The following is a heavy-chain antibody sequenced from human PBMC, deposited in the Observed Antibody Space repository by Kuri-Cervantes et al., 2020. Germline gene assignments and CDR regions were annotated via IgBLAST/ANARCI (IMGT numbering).Heavy chain of an antibody. J-gene: IGHJ1*01. CDR3: ASGYSQFRSEYFQH. Sequence: LRLSCTVSGGSISSSSYYWGWIRQHPGKGLEWIGYIYYSGSTYYNPSLKSRVTISVDTSKNQFSLKLSSVTAADTAVYYCASGYSQFRSEYFQHWGQGTLVTVSS. D-gene: IGHD3-22*01. CDR1: GGSISSSSYY. V-gene: IGHV4-31*03. CDR2: IYYSGST.